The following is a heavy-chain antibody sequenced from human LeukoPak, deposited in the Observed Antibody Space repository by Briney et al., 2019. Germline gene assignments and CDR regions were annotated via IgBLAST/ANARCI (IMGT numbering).Heavy chain of an antibody. CDR1: GGTFSSYA. CDR3: ASHPPRIVARDYYYMDV. J-gene: IGHJ6*03. CDR2: IIPIFGTA. D-gene: IGHD5-12*01. Sequence: ASVKVSCKASGGTFSSYAISWVRQAPGQGLEWMGGIIPIFGTANYAQKFQGRVTITADESTSTAYMELSSLRSEDTAVYYCASHPPRIVARDYYYMDVWGKGTTVTVSS. V-gene: IGHV1-69*13.